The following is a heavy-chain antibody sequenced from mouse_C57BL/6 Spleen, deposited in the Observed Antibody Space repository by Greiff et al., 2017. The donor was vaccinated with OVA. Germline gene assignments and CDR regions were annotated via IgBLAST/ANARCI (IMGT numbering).Heavy chain of an antibody. CDR1: GFTFSDYY. CDR2: INYDGSST. D-gene: IGHD2-3*01. Sequence: EVMLVESEGGLVQPGSSMKLSCTASGFTFSDYYMAWVRQVPEKGLEWVANINYDGSSTYYLDSLKSRFIISRDNAKNILYLQMSSLKSEDTATYYCARDDGYYGYWYVDVWGTGTTVTVSS. J-gene: IGHJ1*03. CDR3: ARDDGYYGYWYVDV. V-gene: IGHV5-16*01.